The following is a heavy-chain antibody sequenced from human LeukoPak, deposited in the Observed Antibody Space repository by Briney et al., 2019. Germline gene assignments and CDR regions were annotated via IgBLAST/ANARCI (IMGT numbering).Heavy chain of an antibody. J-gene: IGHJ6*02. D-gene: IGHD2-21*02. CDR3: ASLPGEVVTAIPYPYYYYGMDV. V-gene: IGHV1-69*04. Sequence: SVKVSCKASGGTFSSYAISWVRQAPGQGLEWMGRIIPILGIANYAQKFQGRVTITADKSTSTAYMELSGLRSEDTAVYYCASLPGEVVTAIPYPYYYYGMDVWGQGTTVTVSS. CDR1: GGTFSSYA. CDR2: IIPILGIA.